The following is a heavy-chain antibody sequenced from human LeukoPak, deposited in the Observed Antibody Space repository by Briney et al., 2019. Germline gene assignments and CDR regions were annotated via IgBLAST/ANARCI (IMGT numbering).Heavy chain of an antibody. Sequence: GGSLRLSCAASGFTFNNHWMHWVRQAPGKGLVWISRINTDGRTTDYADSVKGRFTISRDNAENSLYLQMNSLRAEDTAVYYCARDTKEGTFDYWGQGTLVTVSS. CDR1: GFTFNNHW. J-gene: IGHJ4*02. D-gene: IGHD3-10*01. CDR2: INTDGRTT. V-gene: IGHV3-74*01. CDR3: ARDTKEGTFDY.